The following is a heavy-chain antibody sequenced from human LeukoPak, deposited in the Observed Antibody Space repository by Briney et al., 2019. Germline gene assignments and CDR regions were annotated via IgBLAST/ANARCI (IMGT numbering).Heavy chain of an antibody. J-gene: IGHJ5*02. CDR2: IRQDGNDI. Sequence: GGSLRLSCAASGFTLSRHWMSWVRQAPGKGLEWVASIRQDGNDINYVESVKGRFTISRDNAGNSVSLQMSSLRAEDTAMYYCARLPGDSTIYDLWGQGTLVTVSS. D-gene: IGHD5/OR15-5a*01. CDR3: ARLPGDSTIYDL. V-gene: IGHV3-7*01. CDR1: GFTLSRHW.